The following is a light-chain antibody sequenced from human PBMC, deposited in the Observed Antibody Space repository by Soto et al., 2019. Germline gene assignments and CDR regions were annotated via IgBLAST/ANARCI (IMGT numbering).Light chain of an antibody. J-gene: IGKJ4*01. V-gene: IGKV3-20*01. CDR1: QSVGSY. CDR2: DAS. CDR3: QQFSSYPLT. Sequence: EIVKPHSPATLSESPWERATLSCRASQSVGSYLAWYQQKPGQAPRLLIYDASSRATGIPDRFSGGGSGTDFTLTISRLEPEDFAVYYCQQFSSYPLTFGGGIKVDIK.